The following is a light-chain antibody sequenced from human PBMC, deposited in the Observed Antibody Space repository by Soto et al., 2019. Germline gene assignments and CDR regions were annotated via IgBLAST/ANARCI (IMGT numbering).Light chain of an antibody. Sequence: IQMTQSPSTLSASVGDRVTITCRASQDIGIYLSWYQQKPGKAPKLLIYDESTLQSGVPSRFSGSGSGTDFTLTINKLQPEDFATYYCQQSYRTPDTFGQGTKVDIK. CDR2: DES. CDR1: QDIGIY. V-gene: IGKV1-39*01. CDR3: QQSYRTPDT. J-gene: IGKJ2*01.